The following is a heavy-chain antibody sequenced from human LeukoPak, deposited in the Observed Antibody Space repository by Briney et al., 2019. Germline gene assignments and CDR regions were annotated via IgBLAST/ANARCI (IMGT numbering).Heavy chain of an antibody. CDR3: ARAEVPLGYCSSTSCLGPFDY. CDR1: GYTFTGYY. Sequence: ASVKVSCKASGYTFTGYYMHWVRQAPGQGLEWMGWINPNSGGTNYAQKFQGRVTMTTDTSTSTAYMELRSLRSDDTAVYYCARAEVPLGYCSSTSCLGPFDYWGQGTLVTVSS. V-gene: IGHV1-2*02. J-gene: IGHJ4*02. D-gene: IGHD2-2*01. CDR2: INPNSGGT.